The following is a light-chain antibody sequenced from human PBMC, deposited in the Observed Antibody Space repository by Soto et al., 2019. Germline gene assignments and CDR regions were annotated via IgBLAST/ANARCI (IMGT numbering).Light chain of an antibody. CDR1: QSVSYC. V-gene: IGKV1-5*01. CDR2: DAS. J-gene: IGKJ5*01. Sequence: IQMTQSPSTLSASLGDRVTITCGASQSVSYCFAWYQKKPGKAPNLLIYDASILASGVPSRFSGGGFGTEFTLNISSLQHDDSAVHYCQQYNNWHLITFGQGTRLEIK. CDR3: QQYNNWHLIT.